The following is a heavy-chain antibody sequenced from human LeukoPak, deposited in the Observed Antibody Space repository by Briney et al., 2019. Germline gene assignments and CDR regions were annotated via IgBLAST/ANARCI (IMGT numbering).Heavy chain of an antibody. CDR2: ISGNGGVI. CDR3: ARDPRTVRI. CDR1: GFTFSASN. D-gene: IGHD1-1*01. J-gene: IGHJ4*02. Sequence: GGSLRLSCEVSGFTFSASNVNWVRQAPGKGLEWLSYISGNGGVIQYADSVKGRFTISRDNAKNLLYLQMDSLRVEDTAIYYCARDPRTVRIWGQGTLVTVSS. V-gene: IGHV3-48*04.